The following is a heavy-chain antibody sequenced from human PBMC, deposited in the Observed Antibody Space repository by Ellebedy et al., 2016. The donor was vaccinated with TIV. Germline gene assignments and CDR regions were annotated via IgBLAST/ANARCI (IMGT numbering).Heavy chain of an antibody. Sequence: SETLSLTCTVSGGSISNYYWSWIRQPPGKGLEWIGYIYYSGSTNYNPSHKSRLSISVDTSKNQFSLNLSSVTAADTAVYYCARLVAVTGTTDYFDYWGQGTLATVSS. CDR2: IYYSGST. CDR1: GGSISNYY. D-gene: IGHD1-7*01. V-gene: IGHV4-59*08. J-gene: IGHJ4*02. CDR3: ARLVAVTGTTDYFDY.